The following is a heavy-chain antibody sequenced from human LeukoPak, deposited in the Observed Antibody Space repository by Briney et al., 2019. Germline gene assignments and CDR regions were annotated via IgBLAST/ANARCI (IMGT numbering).Heavy chain of an antibody. Sequence: GGSLRLSCAASGFTFSNYNMNWVRQAPAKGLEWVSTISGSSSYIYYADSVKDRFSISRDNAKYSVYLQMNSLRAEDTAVYYCATELALAGTFDYWGQGTLVTVSS. J-gene: IGHJ4*02. D-gene: IGHD6-19*01. CDR2: ISGSSSYI. V-gene: IGHV3-21*01. CDR3: ATELALAGTFDY. CDR1: GFTFSNYN.